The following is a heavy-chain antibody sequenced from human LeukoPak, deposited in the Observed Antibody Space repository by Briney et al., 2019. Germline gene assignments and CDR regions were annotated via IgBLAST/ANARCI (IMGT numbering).Heavy chain of an antibody. D-gene: IGHD2-8*01. CDR1: GGSFSGYY. J-gene: IGHJ4*02. CDR3: ANGGRTFDY. Sequence: SETLSLTCAVYGGSFSGYYWSWIRQPPGKGLEWIGEINHSGSTNHNPSLKSRVTISVDTSKNQFSLKLSSVTAADTAVYYCANGGRTFDYWGQGTLVTVSS. V-gene: IGHV4-34*01. CDR2: INHSGST.